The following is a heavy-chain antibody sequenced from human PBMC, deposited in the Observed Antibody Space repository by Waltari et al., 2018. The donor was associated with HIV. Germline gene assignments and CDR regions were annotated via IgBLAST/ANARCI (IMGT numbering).Heavy chain of an antibody. Sequence: QEQLVESGGGVAQPGRSLRLSCSASGFIFGAYAMHWVRQAPGKGLEWVGLISFDGNNAYYADSVKGRFTISRDNSKNTMSLQMNSLRSDDTALYYCARTIFGVMITSDFFYGMDVWGQGTTVTVS. CDR2: ISFDGNNA. CDR1: GFIFGAYA. V-gene: IGHV3-30-3*01. D-gene: IGHD3-3*01. CDR3: ARTIFGVMITSDFFYGMDV. J-gene: IGHJ6*02.